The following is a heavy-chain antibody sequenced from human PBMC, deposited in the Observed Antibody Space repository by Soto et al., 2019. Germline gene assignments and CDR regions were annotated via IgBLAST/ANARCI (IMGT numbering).Heavy chain of an antibody. CDR3: ARLRESYQSDD. Sequence: ASVKVSCKISGYDFTFYDINWVRQAIGQGFEWLGWMNPNSGNTGYAQKFQGRVTMTRDTSINTAYMELSSLKSEDTAVYYCARLRESYQSDDWGQGTLVTVSS. D-gene: IGHD1-26*01. CDR2: MNPNSGNT. CDR1: GYDFTFYD. V-gene: IGHV1-8*01. J-gene: IGHJ4*02.